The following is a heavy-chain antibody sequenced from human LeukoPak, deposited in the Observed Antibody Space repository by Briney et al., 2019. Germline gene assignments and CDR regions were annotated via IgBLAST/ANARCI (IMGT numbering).Heavy chain of an antibody. Sequence: ASVKVSCKASGYTFTGYYIYWVRQAPGQGLEWTGWINPNSGGTNYAQKFQGRVTMTRDTSISTAYMELSSLRSDDTAVYYCAKGMYCCDSSGVDVWGQGTTVTVSS. J-gene: IGHJ6*02. D-gene: IGHD3-22*01. CDR2: INPNSGGT. CDR3: AKGMYCCDSSGVDV. V-gene: IGHV1-2*02. CDR1: GYTFTGYY.